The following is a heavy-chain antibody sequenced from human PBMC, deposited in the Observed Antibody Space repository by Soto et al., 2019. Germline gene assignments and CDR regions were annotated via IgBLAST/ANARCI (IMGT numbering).Heavy chain of an antibody. CDR2: INPNSGGT. CDR3: AREEGKNGYTIS. CDR1: RCTFTGYY. Sequence: ASVKVSFQASRCTFTGYYIHWVRQAPGQGLEWMGWINPNSGGTNYAQKFQGRVTMTRDTSISTAYMELTRLRSDDTAVYYCAREEGKNGYTISWAQGTLVTAPQ. J-gene: IGHJ4*02. V-gene: IGHV1-2*02. D-gene: IGHD5-12*01.